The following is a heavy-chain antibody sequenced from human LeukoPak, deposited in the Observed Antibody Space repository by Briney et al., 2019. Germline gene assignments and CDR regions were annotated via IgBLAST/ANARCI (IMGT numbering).Heavy chain of an antibody. J-gene: IGHJ4*02. CDR2: IVSNGGNT. D-gene: IGHD3-3*01. CDR1: GLTFSRHA. CDR3: ARGGYYAATDI. Sequence: GGSLRLSCAASGLTFSRHAMHWVRQAPGKGLEYVSAIVSNGGNTYYAYFVRGRFTISRDNSKDTVYLQMGSLRTEDTAVYYCARGGYYAATDIWGQGALVTVSS. V-gene: IGHV3-64*01.